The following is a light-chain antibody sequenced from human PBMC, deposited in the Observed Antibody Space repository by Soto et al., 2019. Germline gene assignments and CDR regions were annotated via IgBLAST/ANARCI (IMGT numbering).Light chain of an antibody. V-gene: IGKV2-30*01. CDR1: QSLVYSDGNTY. Sequence: DVVMTQSPLSLPVTLGQPASISCRSGQSLVYSDGNTYLHWFQQRPGQCPRRLIYKVSNRDSGVPDRFSGSGSGTDFTLKITRVEAEDVGVYYCVQGSHWPYTFGQGTKLEIK. J-gene: IGKJ2*01. CDR2: KVS. CDR3: VQGSHWPYT.